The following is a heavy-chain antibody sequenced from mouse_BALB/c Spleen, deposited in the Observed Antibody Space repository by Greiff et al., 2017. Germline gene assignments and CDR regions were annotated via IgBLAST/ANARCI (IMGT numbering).Heavy chain of an antibody. CDR1: GFTFNTYA. CDR3: VRHGYDDGYAMDY. D-gene: IGHD2-2*01. J-gene: IGHJ4*01. V-gene: IGHV10-1*02. Sequence: EVQLVESGGGLVQPKGSLKLSCAASGFTFNTYAMNWVRQAPGKGLEWVARIRSKSNNYATYYADSVKDRFTISRDDSQSMLYLQMNNLKTEDTAMYYCVRHGYDDGYAMDYWGQGTSVTVSS. CDR2: IRSKSNNYAT.